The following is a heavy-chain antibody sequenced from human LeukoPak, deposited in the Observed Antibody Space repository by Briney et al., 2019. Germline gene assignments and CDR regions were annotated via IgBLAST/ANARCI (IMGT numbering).Heavy chain of an antibody. CDR2: ISSDSAYT. J-gene: IGHJ4*02. CDR3: ARSLPYGTTWYGRSDF. V-gene: IGHV3-11*03. D-gene: IGHD6-13*01. Sequence: TGGSLRLSCAASGFTFSDYYMSWIRQAPGTGLEWVSYISSDSAYTNYADSLRGRFTISRDNAKNSLYLQMNSLRAEDTAIYYCARSLPYGTTWYGRSDFWGQGTLVTVSS. CDR1: GFTFSDYY.